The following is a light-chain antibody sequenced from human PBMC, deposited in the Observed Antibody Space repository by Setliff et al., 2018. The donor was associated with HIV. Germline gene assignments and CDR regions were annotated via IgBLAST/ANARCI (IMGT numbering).Light chain of an antibody. Sequence: QSVLTQPPSASGAPGQTVTISCSGSSSNIETHYVYWYQQFPGTAPKLLIYRNDQRPSEVPARFSGSKSGTSAALTISDLRAEDEAEYFCAAWNDRPTGIYVFGTGTKVT. CDR2: RND. CDR3: AAWNDRPTGIYV. CDR1: SSNIETHY. J-gene: IGLJ1*01. V-gene: IGLV1-47*01.